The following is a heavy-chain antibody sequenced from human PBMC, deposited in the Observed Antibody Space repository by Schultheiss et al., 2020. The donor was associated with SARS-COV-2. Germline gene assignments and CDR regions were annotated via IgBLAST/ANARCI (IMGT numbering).Heavy chain of an antibody. CDR1: GFTFSSYG. D-gene: IGHD3-22*01. CDR2: ISYDGSNK. Sequence: GGSLRLSCAASGFTFSSYGMHWVRQAPGKGLEWVAVISYDGSNKYYADSVKGRFTISRDNSKNTLYLQMNSLRAEDTAVYYCARDLHYYDSSGYFPSYYYYGMDVWGQGTTVTVSS. J-gene: IGHJ6*02. CDR3: ARDLHYYDSSGYFPSYYYYGMDV. V-gene: IGHV3-30*19.